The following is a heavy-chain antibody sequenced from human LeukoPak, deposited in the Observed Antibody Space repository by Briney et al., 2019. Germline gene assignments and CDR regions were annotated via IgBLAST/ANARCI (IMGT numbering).Heavy chain of an antibody. D-gene: IGHD2-21*02. CDR1: GYTFTGYY. Sequence: ASVKVSCKASGYTFTGYYMHWVRQAPGQGLEWMGWISAYNGNTNYAQKLQGRVTMTTDTSTSTAYMELRSLRSDDTAVYYCARTLAYCGGDCYFFDYWGQGTLVTVSS. J-gene: IGHJ4*02. CDR2: ISAYNGNT. CDR3: ARTLAYCGGDCYFFDY. V-gene: IGHV1-18*04.